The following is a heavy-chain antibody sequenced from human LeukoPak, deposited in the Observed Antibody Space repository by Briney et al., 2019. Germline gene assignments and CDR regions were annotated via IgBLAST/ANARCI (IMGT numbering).Heavy chain of an antibody. V-gene: IGHV4-61*02. CDR2: IYTSGST. CDR3: TEQHFVYYSSYYYYYYYMDV. CDR1: GGSISSGSYY. J-gene: IGHJ6*03. Sequence: SQTLSLTCTVSGGSISSGSYYWSWIRQPAGKGLEWIGRIYTSGSTNYNPSLKSRVTISVDTSKNQFSLKLSSVTAADTAVSYWTEQHFVYYSSYYYYYYYMDVWGKGTTVTVSS. D-gene: IGHD5-12*01.